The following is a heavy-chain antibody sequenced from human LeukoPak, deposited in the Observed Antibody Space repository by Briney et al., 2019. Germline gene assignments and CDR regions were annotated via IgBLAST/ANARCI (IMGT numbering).Heavy chain of an antibody. J-gene: IGHJ3*02. D-gene: IGHD1-14*01. V-gene: IGHV4-38-2*02. CDR3: ARDRASGRAFGI. CDR2: IYHSGNT. Sequence: SETLSLTCAVSGYSISSGYYWGWIRQPPGKGLEWIGSIYHSGNTYYNPSLKSRVTTSVDTSKNEFSLKVSSVTAADTAVYYCARDRASGRAFGIWGQGTMVTVSS. CDR1: GYSISSGYY.